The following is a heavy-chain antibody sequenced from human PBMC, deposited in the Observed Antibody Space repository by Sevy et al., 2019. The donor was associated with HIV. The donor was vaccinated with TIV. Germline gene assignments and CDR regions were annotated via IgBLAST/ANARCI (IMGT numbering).Heavy chain of an antibody. D-gene: IGHD4-17*01. J-gene: IGHJ4*02. V-gene: IGHV3-48*03. CDR1: GFTFSSYE. CDR2: ISNSGTTI. CDR3: ARDLPPSATTVAHFDY. Sequence: GGSLRLSCAASGFTFSSYEMNWVRQAPGKGLEWVSYISNSGTTISYSDSVRGRFSISRDNARNSLYLQINSLRAEATAVYYCARDLPPSATTVAHFDYWGQGTLVTVSS.